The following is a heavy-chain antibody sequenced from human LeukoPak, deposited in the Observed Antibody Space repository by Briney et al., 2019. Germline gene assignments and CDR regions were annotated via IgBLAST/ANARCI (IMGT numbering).Heavy chain of an antibody. V-gene: IGHV4-59*01. J-gene: IGHJ3*02. CDR3: GYAFDI. Sequence: GSLRLSCAASGFTFSSYSMNWIRQPPGKGLEWIGYIYYSGSTNYNPSLKSRVTISVDTSKNQFSLKLSSVTAADTAVYYCGYAFDIWGQGTMVTVSS. CDR2: IYYSGST. CDR1: GFTFSSYS.